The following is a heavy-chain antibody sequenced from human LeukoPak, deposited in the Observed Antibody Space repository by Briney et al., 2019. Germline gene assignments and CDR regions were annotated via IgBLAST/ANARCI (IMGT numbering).Heavy chain of an antibody. J-gene: IGHJ4*02. D-gene: IGHD6-13*01. CDR3: ARVPGYSSSWYFDY. CDR1: GGSISSYY. CDR2: IYHSGST. Sequence: SETLSLTCTVSGGSISSYYWGWIRQPPGKGLEWIGYIYHSGSTYYNPSLKSRVTISVDRSKNQFSLKLSSVTAADTAVYYCARVPGYSSSWYFDYWGQGTLVTVSS. V-gene: IGHV4-59*12.